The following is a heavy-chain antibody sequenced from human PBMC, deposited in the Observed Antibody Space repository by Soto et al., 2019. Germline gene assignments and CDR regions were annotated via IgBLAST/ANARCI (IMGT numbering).Heavy chain of an antibody. CDR3: ATAMSSGWFDY. D-gene: IGHD6-19*01. CDR1: GYTFTSYD. V-gene: IGHV1-8*01. J-gene: IGHJ4*02. Sequence: QVQLVQSGAEVKKPGASVKVSCKASGYTFTSYDINWVRQATGQGLEWMGWMNPNSGNTGYAQKFQGRVTMTRNTAIGTAYRALSSLRSEDTAVSYWATAMSSGWFDYWGQGTLVTVSS. CDR2: MNPNSGNT.